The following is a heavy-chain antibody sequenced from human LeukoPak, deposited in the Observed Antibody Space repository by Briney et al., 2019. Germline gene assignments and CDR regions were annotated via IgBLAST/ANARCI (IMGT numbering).Heavy chain of an antibody. CDR1: GFTFSSYG. V-gene: IGHV3-33*01. CDR3: ARVSFYDSSGYYPPDY. CDR2: IWYDGSNK. J-gene: IGHJ4*02. D-gene: IGHD3-22*01. Sequence: GRSLRLSCAASGFTFSSYGMHWVRQAPGKGLEWVALIWYDGSNKYYADSVKGRFTISRDNSKNTVYLQMNSLRAEDTVVYYCARVSFYDSSGYYPPDYWGQGTLVTVSS.